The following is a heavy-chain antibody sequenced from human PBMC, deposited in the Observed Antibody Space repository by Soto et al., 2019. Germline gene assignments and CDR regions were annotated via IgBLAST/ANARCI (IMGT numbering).Heavy chain of an antibody. D-gene: IGHD3-22*01. V-gene: IGHV3-15*01. J-gene: IGHJ5*02. Sequence: VGSLRLSCAASGFTFSNAWMSWVRQAPGKGLEWVGRIKSKTDGRTTDYAAPVKGRFTISRDDSKNTLYLQMNSLKTEDTAVYYCTTKIVVAPTWGQGTLVTVSS. CDR2: IKSKTDGRTT. CDR3: TTKIVVAPT. CDR1: GFTFSNAW.